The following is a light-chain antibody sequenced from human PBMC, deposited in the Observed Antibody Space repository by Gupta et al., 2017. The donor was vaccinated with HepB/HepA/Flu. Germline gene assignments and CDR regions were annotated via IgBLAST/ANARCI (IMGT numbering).Light chain of an antibody. CDR1: NIGSRS. J-gene: IGLJ2*01. Sequence: SYVLTQPPSVSVAPGKTARITCGGNNIGSRSVHWYQQKPGQAPVVVVYEDSDRPSGIPDRFSGSNSGNTATLTITRVEAGDEADYYCQVWDSSNDHPVIFGGGTKLTVL. CDR3: QVWDSSNDHPVI. V-gene: IGLV3-21*03. CDR2: EDS.